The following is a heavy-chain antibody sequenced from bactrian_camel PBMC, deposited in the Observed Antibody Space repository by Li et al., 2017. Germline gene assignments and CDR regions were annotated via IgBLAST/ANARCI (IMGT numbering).Heavy chain of an antibody. V-gene: IGHV3S6*01. J-gene: IGHJ6*01. CDR2: IHGDSGDT. Sequence: HVQLVESGGGLVQPGGSPRLSCAASGFSFTSYYPAWVRQAPGKGLEWLSDIHGDSGDTFYTDSVRGRFTISRDNAKNTVYLQMNSLKPEYTAVYYCVRPGENGGTFGYWGQGTQVTVS. D-gene: IGHD6*01. CDR3: VRPGENGGTFGY. CDR1: GFSFTSYY.